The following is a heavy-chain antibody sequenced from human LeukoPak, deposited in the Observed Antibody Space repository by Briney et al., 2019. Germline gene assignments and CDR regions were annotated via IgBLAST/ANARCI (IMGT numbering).Heavy chain of an antibody. CDR2: INPNSGGT. Sequence: ASVKVSCKASGYTFTDNYVHWVRQAPGQGLEWMGWINPNSGGTNYAQKFQGRVTMTRDTSISTAYMELSRLRSDDTAVYYCARGPGHCSSTSCYDGGGYYYYYYYMDVWGKGTTVTVSS. J-gene: IGHJ6*03. V-gene: IGHV1-2*02. CDR1: GYTFTDNY. CDR3: ARGPGHCSSTSCYDGGGYYYYYYYMDV. D-gene: IGHD2-2*01.